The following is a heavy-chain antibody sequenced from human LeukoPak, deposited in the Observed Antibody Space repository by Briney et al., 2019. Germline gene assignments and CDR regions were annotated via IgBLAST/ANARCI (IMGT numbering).Heavy chain of an antibody. D-gene: IGHD6-19*01. J-gene: IGHJ4*02. Sequence: MPSETLSLTCAVYGGSFSGYYWRWIRQPPGKGLEWIGEINHSGSTNYNPSLKSRVTISVDTSKNQFSLKLSSVTAADTAVYYCARGTAVAGSFDYWGQGTLVTVSS. CDR3: ARGTAVAGSFDY. V-gene: IGHV4-34*01. CDR2: INHSGST. CDR1: GGSFSGYY.